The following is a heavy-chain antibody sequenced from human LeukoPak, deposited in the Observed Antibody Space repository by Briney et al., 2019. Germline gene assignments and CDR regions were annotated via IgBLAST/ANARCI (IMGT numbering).Heavy chain of an antibody. CDR1: GGSISSYY. V-gene: IGHV4-4*07. J-gene: IGHJ6*03. Sequence: SETLSLTCTVSGGSISSYYWSWIRQPAGKGLEWIGRIYTSGSTNYNPSLKSRVTMSVDTSKNRFSLMLTSLTAADTAVYYCARQSSDYYXYYIXXWGEGTTVIVX. CDR3: ARQSSDYYXYYIXX. CDR2: IYTSGST.